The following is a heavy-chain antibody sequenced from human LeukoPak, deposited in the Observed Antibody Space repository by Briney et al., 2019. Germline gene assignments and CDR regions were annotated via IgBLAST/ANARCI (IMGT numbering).Heavy chain of an antibody. J-gene: IGHJ4*02. V-gene: IGHV3-48*03. CDR3: ARGSTQYSSGWYGLDY. D-gene: IGHD6-19*01. CDR2: IGNTGRTI. CDR1: GFRFSSYE. Sequence: GGSLRLSCAASGFRFSSYEMNWVRQAPGRGLEWVSYIGNTGRTIYYVDSVKGRFTVSRDNAKNTLYLQMNSLRAEDTAVYYCARGSTQYSSGWYGLDYWGQGTLVTVSS.